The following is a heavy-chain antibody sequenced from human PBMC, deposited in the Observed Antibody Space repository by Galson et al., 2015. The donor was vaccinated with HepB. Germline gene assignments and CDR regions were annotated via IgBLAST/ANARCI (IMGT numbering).Heavy chain of an antibody. V-gene: IGHV3-9*01. CDR3: AKEDGYDIRYSSNPFDY. CDR1: GFSLSGHA. CDR2: ISWNSGSI. J-gene: IGHJ4*02. Sequence: SLRLSCAASGFSLSGHAMHWVRQAPGKGLERVSGISWNSGSIGYADSVKGRFTISRDNAKNSLYLQMNSLRAEDTALYYCAKEDGYDIRYSSNPFDYWGQGTLVTVPS. D-gene: IGHD6-13*01.